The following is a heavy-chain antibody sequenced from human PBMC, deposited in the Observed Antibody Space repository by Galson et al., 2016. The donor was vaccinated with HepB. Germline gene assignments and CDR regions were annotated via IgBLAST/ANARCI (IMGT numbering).Heavy chain of an antibody. Sequence: CAISGDSVSNNSAAWNWIRQSPSRGLEWLGRTYYRSKWINDYAVSVMGRITINPDTNKNQVSLQLNSVTPEDTAMYFCAREADMGRESTTYDVFEIWGRGTMVTVSS. J-gene: IGHJ3*02. CDR1: GDSVSNNSAA. CDR2: TYYRSKWIN. D-gene: IGHD3-10*01. CDR3: AREADMGRESTTYDVFEI. V-gene: IGHV6-1*01.